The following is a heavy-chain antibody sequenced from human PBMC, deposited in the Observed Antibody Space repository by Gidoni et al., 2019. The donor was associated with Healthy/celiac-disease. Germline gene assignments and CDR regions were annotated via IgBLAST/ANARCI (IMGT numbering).Heavy chain of an antibody. J-gene: IGHJ5*02. D-gene: IGHD1-1*01. CDR1: GGSISSYY. CDR3: ARETASWRFDP. V-gene: IGHV4-59*01. CDR2: IYYSGST. Sequence: QVQLQESGPGLVKPSETLSLTCTVSGGSISSYYWSWIRQPPGKGLEWIGYIYYSGSTNYNPSLKSRVTISVDTSKNQFSLKLSSVTAADTAVYYCARETASWRFDPWGQGTLVTVSS.